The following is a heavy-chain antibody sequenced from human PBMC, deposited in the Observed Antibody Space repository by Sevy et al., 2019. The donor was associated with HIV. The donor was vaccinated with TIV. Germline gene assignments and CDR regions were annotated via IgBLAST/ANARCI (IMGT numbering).Heavy chain of an antibody. CDR2: IKQDGSEK. D-gene: IGHD3-3*01. J-gene: IGHJ5*02. Sequence: GGSLRLSCAASGFTFSSYWMSWVRQAPGKGLEWVANIKQDGSEKYDVDSVKGRFTISRDNAKNSLYLQMNSLRAEDTAVYYCARVVEGYDFWSGYSTKGWFDPWGQGTLVTVSS. V-gene: IGHV3-7*01. CDR3: ARVVEGYDFWSGYSTKGWFDP. CDR1: GFTFSSYW.